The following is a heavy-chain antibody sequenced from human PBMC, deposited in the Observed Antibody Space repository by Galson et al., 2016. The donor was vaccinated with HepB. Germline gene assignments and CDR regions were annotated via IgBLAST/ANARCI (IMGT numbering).Heavy chain of an antibody. CDR2: IGIAGNT. V-gene: IGHV3-13*01. D-gene: IGHD1-26*01. CDR3: AGGTYSDLDY. CDR1: GFTFSTHD. Sequence: SLRLSCAASGFTFSTHDMHWVRQAPGKGLEWVSHIGIAGNTYYLGSVKGRFTISRENAKNSLYLQINSLRVGDTAVYYCAGGTYSDLDYWGQGTLVTVSS. J-gene: IGHJ4*02.